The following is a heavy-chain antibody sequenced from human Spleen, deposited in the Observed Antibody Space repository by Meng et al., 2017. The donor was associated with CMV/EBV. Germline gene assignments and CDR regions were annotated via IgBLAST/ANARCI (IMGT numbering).Heavy chain of an antibody. CDR3: AREEGPVEAYGHYYGMDV. J-gene: IGHJ6*02. CDR2: MDTAGDS. CDR1: GFTFSSYD. D-gene: IGHD2-21*01. Sequence: GESLKISCAASGFTFSSYDMHWVRQATLKGLEWVSAMDTAGDSYYPGSVKGRFTISRENAKNSLYLQMNSLRAEDTAVYYCAREEGPVEAYGHYYGMDVWGQGTTVTVSS. V-gene: IGHV3-13*01.